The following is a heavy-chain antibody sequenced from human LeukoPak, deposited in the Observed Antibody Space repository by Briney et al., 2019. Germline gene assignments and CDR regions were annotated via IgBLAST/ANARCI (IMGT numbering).Heavy chain of an antibody. D-gene: IGHD3-3*01. CDR2: ISGSGGST. Sequence: PGGSLRLSCAASGFTFSSYAMSWVRQAPGKGLEWVSAISGSGGSTYYADSVKGRSTISRDNSKNTLYLQMNSLRAEDTAVYYCAKVETYYDFWSGYPDYWGQGTLVTVSS. J-gene: IGHJ4*02. CDR1: GFTFSSYA. V-gene: IGHV3-23*01. CDR3: AKVETYYDFWSGYPDY.